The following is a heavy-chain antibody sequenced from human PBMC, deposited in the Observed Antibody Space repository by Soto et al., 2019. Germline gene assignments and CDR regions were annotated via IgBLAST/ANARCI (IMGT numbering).Heavy chain of an antibody. Sequence: QVQLQESGPGLVKPSETLSLTCTVSGGSISGYYWSWIRQPPGKGLEWIGYIYYSGSTNYNPSLKRRVTLSADTSKNQFSLKLTSVTAADTAVYYCARGGYSSGWNNYFDSWGQGTLVTVSS. J-gene: IGHJ4*02. D-gene: IGHD6-19*01. CDR3: ARGGYSSGWNNYFDS. V-gene: IGHV4-59*01. CDR1: GGSISGYY. CDR2: IYYSGST.